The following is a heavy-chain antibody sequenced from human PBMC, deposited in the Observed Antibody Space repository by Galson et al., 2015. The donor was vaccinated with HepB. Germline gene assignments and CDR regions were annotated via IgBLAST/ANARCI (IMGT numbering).Heavy chain of an antibody. Sequence: TLSLTCTVSGGSISSYYWSWIRQPPGKGLEWIGYIYYSGSTNYNPSLKSRVTISVDTSKNQFSLRLSSVTAADTAVYYCARGRYYDYVWGSYRQLYFDYWGQGTLVTVSS. D-gene: IGHD3-16*02. J-gene: IGHJ4*02. CDR2: IYYSGST. CDR1: GGSISSYY. CDR3: ARGRYYDYVWGSYRQLYFDY. V-gene: IGHV4-59*12.